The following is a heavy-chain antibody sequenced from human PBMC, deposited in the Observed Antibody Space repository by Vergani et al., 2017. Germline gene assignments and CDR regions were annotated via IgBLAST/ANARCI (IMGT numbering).Heavy chain of an antibody. CDR1: GDSITNGGFS. CDR3: ARMGGYDEGDAFRIGYFDS. Sequence: QLQLQESGSGLVKPSQTLSLTCAVSGDSITNGGFSWNWIRQPPGKGQEWIGYIFPSGNSDYNPSLKNRVSISLDTSKNQFSLKLNSVTAADTAMYYCARMGGYDEGDAFRIGYFDSWGPGILVTVSS. V-gene: IGHV4-30-2*01. CDR2: IFPSGNS. J-gene: IGHJ4*02. D-gene: IGHD3-22*01.